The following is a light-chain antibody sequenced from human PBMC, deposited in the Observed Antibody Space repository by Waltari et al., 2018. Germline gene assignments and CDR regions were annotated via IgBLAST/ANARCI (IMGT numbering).Light chain of an antibody. CDR3: QQRSNWPRT. Sequence: SYRATQSVSNYLAWYQHKPGQPPRLLIYSASYRATGVPARFSGSGSGTDFTLTISSLEPEDFAVYYCQQRSNWPRTFGQGTKVEIK. J-gene: IGKJ1*01. CDR1: QSVSNY. V-gene: IGKV3-11*01. CDR2: SAS.